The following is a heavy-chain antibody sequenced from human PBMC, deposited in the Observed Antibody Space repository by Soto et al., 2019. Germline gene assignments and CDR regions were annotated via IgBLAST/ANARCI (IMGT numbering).Heavy chain of an antibody. Sequence: EVHLVESGGGLVQPWGSVRLSCAGSGFTFSVSSMHWVRQAPGKGLEWLGRIRSKANNNATIYSESVRGRFIISRDDSQHTMLLQMSSLRTEDTAMYCCVIEGAGFGDWGQGTLVTVSS. CDR1: GFTFSVSS. CDR3: VIEGAGFGD. V-gene: IGHV3-73*01. D-gene: IGHD1-26*01. J-gene: IGHJ4*02. CDR2: IRSKANNNAT.